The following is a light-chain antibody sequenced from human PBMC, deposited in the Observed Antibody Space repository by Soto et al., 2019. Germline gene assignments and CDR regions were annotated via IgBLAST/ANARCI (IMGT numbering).Light chain of an antibody. CDR2: TAS. CDR3: QQSYSRPRT. CDR1: QSISSY. J-gene: IGKJ1*01. V-gene: IGKV1-39*01. Sequence: DIQMTQSPYSLSPSVGDRVTITCRASQSISSYINWYQQKPGKAPNLLIYTASSLESGVPSRFSGSGSGTDFTLTITSLQPEDFATYFCQQSYSRPRTFGQGTKVDIK.